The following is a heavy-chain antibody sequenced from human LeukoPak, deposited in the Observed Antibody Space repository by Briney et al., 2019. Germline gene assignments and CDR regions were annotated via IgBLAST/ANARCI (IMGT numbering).Heavy chain of an antibody. J-gene: IGHJ4*02. CDR1: GFTFSSYS. V-gene: IGHV3-21*01. CDR2: ISSSSSYI. D-gene: IGHD2-15*01. CDR3: ARDTCSGGSCQLDY. Sequence: PGGSLRLSCAASGFTFSSYSMNWVRQAPGKGLEWVSSISSSSSYIYYADSVKGRFTISRDNAKNSLYLQMNSLRAEDTAVYYCARDTCSGGSCQLDYWGQGTLVTVSS.